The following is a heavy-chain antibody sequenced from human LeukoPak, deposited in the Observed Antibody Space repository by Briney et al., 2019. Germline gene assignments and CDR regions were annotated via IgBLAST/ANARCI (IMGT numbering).Heavy chain of an antibody. J-gene: IGHJ5*02. D-gene: IGHD6-13*01. CDR3: ARGLTLDNAWYRGWFDP. CDR2: IYAAET. Sequence: SETLSLTCNVSGASTSDYYWSWIRQSAGKGLEWIGRIYAAETDFNPSLKSRLTMSIDTSKNQFSLKLRSVTAADTAMYYCARGLTLDNAWYRGWFDPWGQGSLVIVSS. CDR1: GASTSDYY. V-gene: IGHV4-4*07.